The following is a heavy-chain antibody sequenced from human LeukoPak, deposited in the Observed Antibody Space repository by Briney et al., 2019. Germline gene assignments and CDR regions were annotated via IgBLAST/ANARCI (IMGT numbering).Heavy chain of an antibody. V-gene: IGHV1-8*01. Sequence: RGASVKVSCKASGYTFTSYDINWVRQATGQGREWMGWMNPNSGNTGYAQKFQGRVTMTRNTSISTAYMELSSLRSEDTAVYYCARMGTGSGSYYRGYFDYWGQGTLVTVSS. CDR2: MNPNSGNT. J-gene: IGHJ4*02. CDR1: GYTFTSYD. D-gene: IGHD3-10*01. CDR3: ARMGTGSGSYYRGYFDY.